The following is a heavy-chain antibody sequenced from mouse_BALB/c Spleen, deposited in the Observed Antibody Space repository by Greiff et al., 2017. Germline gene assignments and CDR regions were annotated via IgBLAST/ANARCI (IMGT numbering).Heavy chain of an antibody. J-gene: IGHJ1*01. D-gene: IGHD2-2*01. CDR3: ARSYGYDGWYFDV. Sequence: EVQLQQSGPGLVKPSQSLSLTCTVTGYSITSDYAWNWIRQFPGNKLEWMGYISYSGSTSYNPSLKSRISITRDTSKNQFFLQLNSVTTEDTATYYCARSYGYDGWYFDVWGAGTTVTVSS. CDR1: GYSITSDYA. V-gene: IGHV3-2*02. CDR2: ISYSGST.